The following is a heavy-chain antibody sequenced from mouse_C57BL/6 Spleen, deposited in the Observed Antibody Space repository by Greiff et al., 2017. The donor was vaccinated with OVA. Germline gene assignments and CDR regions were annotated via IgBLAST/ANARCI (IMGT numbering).Heavy chain of an antibody. V-gene: IGHV3-1*01. CDR2: ISYSGST. CDR1: GYSITSGYD. J-gene: IGHJ1*03. Sequence: EVQLQESGPGMVKPSQSLSLTCTVTGYSITSGYDWHWIRHFPGNKLEWMGYISYSGSTNYNPSLKSRISITHDTSKNHFFLKLNSVTTEDTATYYCARSYGYDGYFDVWGTGTTVTVSS. CDR3: ARSYGYDGYFDV. D-gene: IGHD2-2*01.